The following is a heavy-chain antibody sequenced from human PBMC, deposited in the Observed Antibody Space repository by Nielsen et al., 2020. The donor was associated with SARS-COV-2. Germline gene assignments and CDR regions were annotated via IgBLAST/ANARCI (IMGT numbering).Heavy chain of an antibody. CDR2: VITVLGTP. D-gene: IGHD1-26*01. CDR3: AGEYTGSSLDY. J-gene: IGHJ4*02. CDR1: GDTFRNDA. Sequence: SVKVSCKASGDTFRNDAFSWVRQAPGQGLEWMGGVITVLGTPIYSQKFQDRVTITADSSTSTAYLELSSLRSEDTAVYYCAGEYTGSSLDYWGQGTLVTVSS. V-gene: IGHV1-69*10.